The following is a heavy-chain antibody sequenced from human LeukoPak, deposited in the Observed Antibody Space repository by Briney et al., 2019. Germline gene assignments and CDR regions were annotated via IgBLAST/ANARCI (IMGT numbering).Heavy chain of an antibody. CDR3: AAGYNWNTPPFDP. V-gene: IGHV1-58*01. Sequence: SVKVSCKASGFTFTSSAVQWVRQARGQRLEWMGWIVVGSGNTNYAQKFQERVTITRDMSTSTAYMELSSLRSEDTAVYYCAAGYNWNTPPFDPWGQGTLVTVSS. CDR2: IVVGSGNT. D-gene: IGHD1-1*01. J-gene: IGHJ5*02. CDR1: GFTFTSSA.